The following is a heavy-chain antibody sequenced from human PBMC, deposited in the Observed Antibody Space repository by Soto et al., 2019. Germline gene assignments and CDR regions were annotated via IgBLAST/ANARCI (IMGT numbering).Heavy chain of an antibody. CDR3: AIEVRGSNQFDH. V-gene: IGHV1-24*01. CDR1: GYTLTGVS. J-gene: IGHJ4*02. D-gene: IGHD3-10*01. Sequence: ASVKVSCKVSGYTLTGVSIHWVRQAPGEGLEWMGGFDPENGETIYAQRFQGRVTMTEESSADTPYMELSSLRSEDTAVYYCAIEVRGSNQFDHWGQGTMVTVSS. CDR2: FDPENGET.